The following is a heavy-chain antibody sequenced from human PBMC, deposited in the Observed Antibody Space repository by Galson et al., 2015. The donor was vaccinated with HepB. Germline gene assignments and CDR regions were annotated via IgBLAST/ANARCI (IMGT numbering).Heavy chain of an antibody. Sequence: SLRLSCAASGFTFSSYAMSWVRQAPGKGLEWVSAISGSGGSTYYADSVKGRFTISRDNSKNTLYLQMNSLRAEDTAVYYCAKDGTDLWFGELLYGGGSALDYWGQGTLVTVSS. CDR2: ISGSGGST. J-gene: IGHJ4*02. CDR3: AKDGTDLWFGELLYGGGSALDY. CDR1: GFTFSSYA. D-gene: IGHD3-10*01. V-gene: IGHV3-23*01.